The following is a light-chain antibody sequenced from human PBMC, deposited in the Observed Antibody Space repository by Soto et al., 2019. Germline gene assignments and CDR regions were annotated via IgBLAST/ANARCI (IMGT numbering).Light chain of an antibody. V-gene: IGKV3D-20*02. CDR3: QQRSNLPLT. J-gene: IGKJ4*01. CDR2: DAS. Sequence: ESVWTQSPGTLSFSPGERATLSWRASQSVTSNYLAWYQQKPGQAPRLLIYDASNRATGIPARFSGSGSGTDFTLTISSLEPEDFAVYYCQQRSNLPLTFGGGTKVDIK. CDR1: QSVTSNY.